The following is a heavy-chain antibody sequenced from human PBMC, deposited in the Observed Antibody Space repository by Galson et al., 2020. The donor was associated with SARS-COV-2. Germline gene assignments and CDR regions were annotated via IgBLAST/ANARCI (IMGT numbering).Heavy chain of an antibody. CDR2: IHYRGET. V-gene: IGHV4-31*03. J-gene: IGHJ4*02. Sequence: PSETLSLTCTVSGGSISTGGYYWSWIRQHPERGLEWIGHIHYRGETYYNPSLRSRITMTVDTSKNQFSLEVRFVTAADRAVYYCARVSGSGYDLVDSWGQGALVNVAS. CDR3: ARVSGSGYDLVDS. CDR1: GGSISTGGYY. D-gene: IGHD5-12*01.